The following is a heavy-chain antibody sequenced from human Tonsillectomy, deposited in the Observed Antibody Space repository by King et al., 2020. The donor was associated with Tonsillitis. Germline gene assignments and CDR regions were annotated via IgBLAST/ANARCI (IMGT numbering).Heavy chain of an antibody. D-gene: IGHD6-19*01. CDR3: ARDPVPGYPDYFDH. V-gene: IGHV3-30*01. CDR2: ISYDGSIQ. CDR1: GFTFSRYP. J-gene: IGHJ4*02. Sequence: VQLVESGGGVVQPGRSLRLSCAASGFTFSRYPMHWVRQAPGKGLEWVAVISYDGSIQYYADSVKGRLTVSRDDSKNKLYLQMKSLRGEDAAVYYCARDPVPGYPDYFDHWGQGTLVTVSS.